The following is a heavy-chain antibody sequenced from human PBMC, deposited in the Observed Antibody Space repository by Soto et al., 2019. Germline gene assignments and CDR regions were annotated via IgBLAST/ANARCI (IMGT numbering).Heavy chain of an antibody. CDR3: ARDYYDNSDYWYFDY. J-gene: IGHJ4*02. Sequence: QVQLQESGPGLVKPSQTLSLTCTVSGGSISSGGYYWTWIRQHPGKGLEWIGYIYYSGSTFYNPSLKSRVSISVDPSKNQFSLKLSSVTAADTAVYYCARDYYDNSDYWYFDYWGQGTLVTVSS. D-gene: IGHD3-22*01. V-gene: IGHV4-31*03. CDR2: IYYSGST. CDR1: GGSISSGGYY.